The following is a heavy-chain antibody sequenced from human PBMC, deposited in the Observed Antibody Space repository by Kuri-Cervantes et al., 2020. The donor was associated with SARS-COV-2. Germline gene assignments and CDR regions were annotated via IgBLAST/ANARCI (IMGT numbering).Heavy chain of an antibody. CDR3: VKDRQGLGYSGMDV. Sequence: GGSLRLSCAASGFTFSSYWMHWVRQAPGKGLEWVAVISYDGSTKYYADSVKGRFTISRDNSKDTLSLQMNSLRAEDTALYYCVKDRQGLGYSGMDVWGPGATVTVSS. CDR2: ISYDGSTK. J-gene: IGHJ6*01. CDR1: GFTFSSYW. V-gene: IGHV3-30*18. D-gene: IGHD2-21*01.